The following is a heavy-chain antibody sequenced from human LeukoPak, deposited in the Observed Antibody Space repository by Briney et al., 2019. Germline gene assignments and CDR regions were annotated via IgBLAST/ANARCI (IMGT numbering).Heavy chain of an antibody. Sequence: SVKVSSKASGDTFSISAITWVRQAPGQGLEWMGGSIPIFVTPNYAQNFQGRVTITADESTNTAYMELSSLRSEDTAVYYCARARLVATMGGGLDYWGQGTLVTVSS. CDR2: SIPIFVTP. D-gene: IGHD5-12*01. CDR3: ARARLVATMGGGLDY. V-gene: IGHV1-69*13. J-gene: IGHJ4*02. CDR1: GDTFSISA.